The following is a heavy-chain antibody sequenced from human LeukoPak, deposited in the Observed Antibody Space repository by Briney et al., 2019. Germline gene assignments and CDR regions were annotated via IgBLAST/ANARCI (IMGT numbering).Heavy chain of an antibody. J-gene: IGHJ4*02. CDR1: GGSTSSSSYY. V-gene: IGHV4-39*07. Sequence: PSETLSLTCTVSGGSTSSSSYYWGWIRQPPGKGLEWIGSIYYSGSTWSSLKSRVTISIDTSKNKFSLKLSSVTAADTAVYYCARAGYSYGYVDYWGQGTLVTVSS. CDR2: IYYSGST. CDR3: ARAGYSYGYVDY. D-gene: IGHD5-18*01.